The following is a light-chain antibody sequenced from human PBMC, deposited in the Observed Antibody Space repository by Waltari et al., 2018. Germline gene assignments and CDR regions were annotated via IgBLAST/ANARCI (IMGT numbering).Light chain of an antibody. CDR2: HAS. V-gene: IGKV3-20*01. J-gene: IGKJ1*01. CDR1: QSVSKY. CDR3: QHYVRLPAT. Sequence: EIVLTQSPGTLSFSPGERVTLSCRPRQSVSKYLAWYQQRPGQAPRLLLYHASTRATGIPDRFSGSGSGTDVSLTTSRLEPEEFAVYYCQHYVRLPATFGQGTRVEIK.